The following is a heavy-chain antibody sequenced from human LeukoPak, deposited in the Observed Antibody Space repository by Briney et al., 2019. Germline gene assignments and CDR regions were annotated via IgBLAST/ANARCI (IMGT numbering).Heavy chain of an antibody. D-gene: IGHD6-19*01. CDR1: GFTFSSYA. CDR2: LSGGGEYT. V-gene: IGHV3-23*01. Sequence: GGSLRLSCAASGFTFSSYAMSWVRQAPGKGLEWVSALSGGGEYTYSADSVKGRFTISRDNSKNMLYLQMNGLRAEDTAVYYCASGTGIAVIDWGQGTLVTVSS. J-gene: IGHJ4*02. CDR3: ASGTGIAVID.